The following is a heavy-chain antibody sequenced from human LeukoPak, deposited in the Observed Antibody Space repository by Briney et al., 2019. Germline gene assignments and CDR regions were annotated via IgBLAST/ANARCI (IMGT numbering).Heavy chain of an antibody. CDR3: ARDDSGCSYLWFDP. CDR2: IYYSGST. J-gene: IGHJ5*02. CDR1: GGSISSYY. V-gene: IGHV4-59*12. Sequence: SETLSLTCSVSGGSISSYYWSWIRQPPGKGLEWIGYIYYSGSTNYNPSLKSRVTISVDPSKNQFSLKLSSVTAADTAVYYCARDDSGCSYLWFDPWGQGTLVTVSS. D-gene: IGHD3-22*01.